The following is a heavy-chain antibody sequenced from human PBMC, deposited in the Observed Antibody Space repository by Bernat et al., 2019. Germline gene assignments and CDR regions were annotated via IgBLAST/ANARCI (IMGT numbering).Heavy chain of an antibody. CDR2: ISYDGSNK. J-gene: IGHJ5*02. Sequence: QVQLVESGGGVVQPGRSLRLSCAASGFTFSSYGMHWVRQAPGKGLEWVAVISYDGSNKYYADSVKGRFTISRDNSKNTLYLQMNSLRAEDTAVYYCAKDPDNWSYGWNWFDPWGQGTLVTVSS. D-gene: IGHD1-7*01. V-gene: IGHV3-30*18. CDR3: AKDPDNWSYGWNWFDP. CDR1: GFTFSSYG.